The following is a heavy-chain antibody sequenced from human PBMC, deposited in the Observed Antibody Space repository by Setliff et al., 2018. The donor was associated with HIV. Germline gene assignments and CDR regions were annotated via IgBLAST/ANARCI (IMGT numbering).Heavy chain of an antibody. D-gene: IGHD3-3*01. V-gene: IGHV1-46*01. Sequence: ASVKVSCKASGYTFTSDYIHWVRQAPGQGLEWMGVINPAGNPTSYAQKFQGRLTMTRDTSTNTVYMELSRLRSDDTAVYYCARENLEGYYYYGMDVWGQGTTVTVSS. CDR2: INPAGNPT. CDR3: ARENLEGYYYYGMDV. CDR1: GYTFTSDY. J-gene: IGHJ6*02.